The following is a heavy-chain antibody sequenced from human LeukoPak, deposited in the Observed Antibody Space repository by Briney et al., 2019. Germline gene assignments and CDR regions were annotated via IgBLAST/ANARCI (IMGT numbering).Heavy chain of an antibody. Sequence: PSQTLSFTCTVSGGSISSGGYYWSWIRQHPGKGLEWIGYIYYSGSTYYNPSLKSRVTISVDTSKNQFSLKLSSVTAADTAVYYCARGSGDYVWGSYRFNWFDPWGQGTLVTVSS. CDR3: ARGSGDYVWGSYRFNWFDP. CDR2: IYYSGST. D-gene: IGHD3-16*02. V-gene: IGHV4-31*03. CDR1: GGSISSGGYY. J-gene: IGHJ5*02.